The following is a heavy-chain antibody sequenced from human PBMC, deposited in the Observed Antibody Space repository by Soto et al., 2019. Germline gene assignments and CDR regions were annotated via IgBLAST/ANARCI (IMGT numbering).Heavy chain of an antibody. CDR2: ISAYNGNT. Sequence: QVQLVQSGAEVKKPGASVKVSCKASGYTFTSYGISWVRQAPGQGLEWMGWISAYNGNTNYAQKLQGRVTMTTDTYTSTAYMELRSLRSDDTAVYYCARDRFAYYDSRETGFDYWGQGTLVTVSS. CDR3: ARDRFAYYDSRETGFDY. CDR1: GYTFTSYG. D-gene: IGHD3-22*01. V-gene: IGHV1-18*01. J-gene: IGHJ4*02.